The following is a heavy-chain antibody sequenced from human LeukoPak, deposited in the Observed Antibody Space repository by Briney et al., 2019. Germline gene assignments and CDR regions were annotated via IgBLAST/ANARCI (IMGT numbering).Heavy chain of an antibody. J-gene: IGHJ4*02. D-gene: IGHD3-10*01. V-gene: IGHV3-21*01. CDR2: ISSSASYI. Sequence: GGSLRLSCAASGFTFSSYSMNWVRQAPGKGLEWVSSISSSASYIYYAESVKGRFTISRDNAKNSLYLQMNSLRAEDTAVYYCARDLGGSGTYIDYWGQGTPVTVSS. CDR3: ARDLGGSGTYIDY. CDR1: GFTFSSYS.